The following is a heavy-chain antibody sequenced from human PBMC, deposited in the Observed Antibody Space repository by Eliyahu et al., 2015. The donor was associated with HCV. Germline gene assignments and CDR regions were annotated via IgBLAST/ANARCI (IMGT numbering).Heavy chain of an antibody. CDR2: IYWNDDK. J-gene: IGHJ5*02. Sequence: QITLKESGPTLVKPTQTLTLTCTFSGFSLSTSGVGVGWIRXPPGKALEWLALIYWNDDKRYSPSLKSRLTITKDTSKNQVVLTMTNMDPVDTATYYCAHRPTEGDGDYVDWFDPWGQGTLVTVSS. CDR1: GFSLSTSGVG. D-gene: IGHD4-17*01. V-gene: IGHV2-5*01. CDR3: AHRPTEGDGDYVDWFDP.